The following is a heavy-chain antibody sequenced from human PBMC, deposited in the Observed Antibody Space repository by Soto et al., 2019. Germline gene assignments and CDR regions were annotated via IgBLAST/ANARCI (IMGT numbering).Heavy chain of an antibody. D-gene: IGHD6-13*01. Sequence: QVQLVQSGAEVKKPGSSVKVSCKASGGTFSTYTLSWVRQAPGQGLEWMGRVIPILDITNYAQKFQGRVTITADKSTATAFMERSSLTSDDTAMYYCAAGTAADAFDIWGQGTLVTVAS. CDR2: VIPILDIT. J-gene: IGHJ3*02. CDR3: AAGTAADAFDI. V-gene: IGHV1-69*02. CDR1: GGTFSTYT.